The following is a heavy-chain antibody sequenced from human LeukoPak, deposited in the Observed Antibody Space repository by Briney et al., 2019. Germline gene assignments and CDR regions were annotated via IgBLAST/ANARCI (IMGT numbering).Heavy chain of an antibody. CDR3: ARSRRGSSGWYDY. CDR2: INPNSGGT. J-gene: IGHJ4*02. CDR1: GYTFTGYY. Sequence: ASVKVSCKASGYTFTGYYMHWVRQAPGQGLAWMGWINPNSGGTNYAQKFQGRVTMTRDTSISTAYMELSRLRSDDTAVYYCARSRRGSSGWYDYWGQGTLVTVSS. D-gene: IGHD6-19*01. V-gene: IGHV1-2*02.